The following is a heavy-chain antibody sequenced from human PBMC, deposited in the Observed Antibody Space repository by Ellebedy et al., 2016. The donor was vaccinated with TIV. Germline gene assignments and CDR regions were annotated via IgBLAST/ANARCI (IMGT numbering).Heavy chain of an antibody. CDR1: GFTFSSYA. Sequence: GESLKISXAASGFTFSSYAMSWVRQAPGKGLEWVSTISGSDGSTYYADSVKGRFTISRDNSKNTLYLQMNSLRTEDTAVYYCAKDGEADSIGYPTPDYWGQGTLVTVSS. V-gene: IGHV3-23*01. CDR2: ISGSDGST. J-gene: IGHJ4*02. D-gene: IGHD3-22*01. CDR3: AKDGEADSIGYPTPDY.